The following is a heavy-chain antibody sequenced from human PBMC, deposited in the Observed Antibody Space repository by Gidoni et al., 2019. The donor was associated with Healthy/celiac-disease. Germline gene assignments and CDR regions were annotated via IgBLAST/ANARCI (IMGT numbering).Heavy chain of an antibody. V-gene: IGHV4-39*02. Sequence: LQLQESVPGLVKPSETLSLTCTVSVGSIRSSSSYWGWIRQPPGKGLEWIGSIYYSGSTYYNPSLKSRVTISVDTSKNQFSLKLSSVTAADTAVYYCARETTMIVVVIRVPDWFDPWGQGTLVTVSS. CDR1: VGSIRSSSSY. J-gene: IGHJ5*02. CDR2: IYYSGST. CDR3: ARETTMIVVVIRVPDWFDP. D-gene: IGHD3-22*01.